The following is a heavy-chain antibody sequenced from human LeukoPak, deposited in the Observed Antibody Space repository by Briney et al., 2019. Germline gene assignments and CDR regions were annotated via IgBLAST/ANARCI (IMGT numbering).Heavy chain of an antibody. J-gene: IGHJ4*02. CDR1: GASISSGDYY. CDR3: ARGRGVPYYYDSSGYYPADY. V-gene: IGHV4-30-4*01. CDR2: IYYSGST. D-gene: IGHD3-22*01. Sequence: SETLSLTCTVSGASISSGDYYWSWIRQLPGKGLECIGHIYYSGSTYYNPSLKSRVTISVDTSKNQFSLKLSSVTAADTAVYYCARGRGVPYYYDSSGYYPADYWGQGTLVTVSS.